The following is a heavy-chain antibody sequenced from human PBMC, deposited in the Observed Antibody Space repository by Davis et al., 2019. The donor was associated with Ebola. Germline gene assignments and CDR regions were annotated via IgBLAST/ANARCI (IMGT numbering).Heavy chain of an antibody. Sequence: GESLKISCAASGFTFSSYWMSWVRQAPGKGLEWVANIKQDGSEKDYVESVKGRFTISRDNAKNSLYLQMNSLRAEDTAVYYCARNKGGFDYWGQGALVTVSS. J-gene: IGHJ4*02. CDR2: IKQDGSEK. CDR1: GFTFSSYW. D-gene: IGHD3-16*01. V-gene: IGHV3-7*03. CDR3: ARNKGGFDY.